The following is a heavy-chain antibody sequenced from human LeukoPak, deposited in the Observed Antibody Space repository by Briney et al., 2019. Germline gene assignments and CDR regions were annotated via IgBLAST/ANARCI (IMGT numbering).Heavy chain of an antibody. CDR2: IYYSGST. CDR1: GVSISSSSYY. D-gene: IGHD3-10*01. V-gene: IGHV4-39*01. Sequence: AETLSLTCTVSGVSISSSSYYWGWIRQPPGKGLEWIRSIYYSGSTYYNTSLKSRVTISVDTSKNQFSLKLSSVTAADTAVYYCARAGITMVRGVNNWFDPWGQGTLVTVSS. J-gene: IGHJ5*02. CDR3: ARAGITMVRGVNNWFDP.